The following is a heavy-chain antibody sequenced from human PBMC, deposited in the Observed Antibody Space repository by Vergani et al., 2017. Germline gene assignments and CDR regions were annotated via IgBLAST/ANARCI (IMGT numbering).Heavy chain of an antibody. CDR2: ISPGASTV. V-gene: IGHV3-11*04. D-gene: IGHD1-1*01. Sequence: LEESGGGSVKPGGSLRLSCAVSGFKFSDHYMSWIRQAPGTGLEWVSHISPGASTVSYTDSVTGRFTVSRDNDNNSLTLDMTTLRVEDTAVYYCAKNPGISTTRHYYAMDVWSQGTTVTVSS. CDR3: AKNPGISTTRHYYAMDV. J-gene: IGHJ6*02. CDR1: GFKFSDHY.